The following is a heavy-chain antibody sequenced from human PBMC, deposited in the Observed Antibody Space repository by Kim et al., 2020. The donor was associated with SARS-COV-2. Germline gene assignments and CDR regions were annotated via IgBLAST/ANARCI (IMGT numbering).Heavy chain of an antibody. CDR2: IYPGDSDT. CDR1: GYNFPSYW. J-gene: IGHJ4*02. Sequence: GESLKISCKGSGYNFPSYWIGWVRQMPGKGLEWMGIIYPGDSDTRYSPSFQGQVTISADKSTTTAYLQWSSLKASDTAMYYSTRSAGPYDYYFDYWGQG. D-gene: IGHD3-16*01. CDR3: TRSAGPYDYYFDY. V-gene: IGHV5-51*01.